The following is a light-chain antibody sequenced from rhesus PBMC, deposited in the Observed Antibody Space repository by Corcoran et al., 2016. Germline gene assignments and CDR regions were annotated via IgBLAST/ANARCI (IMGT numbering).Light chain of an antibody. J-gene: IGLJ1*01. CDR2: SNS. Sequence: SYDLSQPSSVSVSPGQTARITCGDDNIGTEAVHWHQQKPPQAPVLVIYSNSERPSGIPERFSGSKAGNTATLTISGVEAGDEADYHCQVWDISSDQYIFGSGTRLTVL. V-gene: IGLV3-44*01. CDR1: NIGTEA. CDR3: QVWDISSDQYI.